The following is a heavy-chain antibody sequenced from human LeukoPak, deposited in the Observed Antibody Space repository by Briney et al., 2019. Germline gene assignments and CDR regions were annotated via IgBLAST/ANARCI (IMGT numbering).Heavy chain of an antibody. J-gene: IGHJ4*02. D-gene: IGHD5-24*01. CDR1: GFTFSSYE. CDR2: ISSSGSTK. Sequence: RPGGSLRLSCAASGFTFSSYEMNWVRQAPGKGLGWVSHISSSGSTKYYADSVKGRFTISRDNAKNSLYLQMNNLRADDTAVYYCARDEAWLPDYWGQGTLVTVSS. V-gene: IGHV3-48*03. CDR3: ARDEAWLPDY.